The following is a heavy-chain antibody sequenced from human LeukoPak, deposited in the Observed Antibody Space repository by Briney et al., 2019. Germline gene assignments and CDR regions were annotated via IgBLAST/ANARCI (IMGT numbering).Heavy chain of an antibody. CDR3: ARGVGVSRFNYFDP. CDR1: GFTFSGYG. D-gene: IGHD5-24*01. Sequence: GGSLRLSCAASGFTFSGYGINWVRLAPGKGLEWVSMISNGNTEHYADSVKGRFTVSRDNARNSAYLQMNSLRDEDTAMYYCARGVGVSRFNYFDPWGQGTLVVVSS. J-gene: IGHJ5*02. CDR2: MISNGNTE. V-gene: IGHV3-48*02.